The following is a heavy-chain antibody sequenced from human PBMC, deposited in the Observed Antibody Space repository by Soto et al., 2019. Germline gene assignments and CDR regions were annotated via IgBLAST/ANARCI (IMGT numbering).Heavy chain of an antibody. CDR2: ISHDGRDK. Sequence: PGWSLRLSCAASGFTFSTYGIHGVRQAPGKWQVWVAVISHDGRDKCYADSVRGRFTVSRDNPKSTLFLQMNSLRVEDTAVYYCAKDRGDGYYYLGYQFDYWGQGA. V-gene: IGHV3-30*18. CDR1: GFTFSTYG. CDR3: AKDRGDGYYYLGYQFDY. D-gene: IGHD5-12*01. J-gene: IGHJ4*02.